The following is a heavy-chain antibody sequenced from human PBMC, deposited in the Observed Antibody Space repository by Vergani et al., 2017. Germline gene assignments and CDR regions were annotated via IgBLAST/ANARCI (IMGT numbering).Heavy chain of an antibody. CDR2: ISYDGSNK. V-gene: IGHV3-30*18. CDR3: AKGPKRYYDSSGYPIDFPPIDY. D-gene: IGHD3-22*01. Sequence: VQLVESGGGLVQPGRSLRLSCAASGFTFSSYGMHWVRQAPGKGLEWVAVISYDGSNKYYADSVKGRFTISRDNSKNTLYLQMNSLRAEDTAVYYCAKGPKRYYDSSGYPIDFPPIDYWGQGTLVTVSS. J-gene: IGHJ4*02. CDR1: GFTFSSYG.